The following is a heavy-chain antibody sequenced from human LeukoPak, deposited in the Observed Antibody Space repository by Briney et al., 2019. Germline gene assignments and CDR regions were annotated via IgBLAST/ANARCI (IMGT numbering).Heavy chain of an antibody. Sequence: GGSLRLSCAASGFTFSTYAVSWVRQAPGKGLEWASAISSSGGTTYYADSVKGRFSISRDNSKNTLYLQMNSLKTEDTAVYYCTTDQIVVVTPSFDYWGQGTLVTVSS. V-gene: IGHV3-23*01. D-gene: IGHD3-22*01. CDR2: ISSSGGTT. CDR3: TTDQIVVVTPSFDY. CDR1: GFTFSTYA. J-gene: IGHJ4*02.